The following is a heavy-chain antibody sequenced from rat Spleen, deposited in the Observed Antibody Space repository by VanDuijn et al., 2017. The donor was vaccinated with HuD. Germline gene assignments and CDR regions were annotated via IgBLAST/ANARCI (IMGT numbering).Heavy chain of an antibody. CDR2: INKDSSTI. Sequence: EVKLVESGGGLVQPGRSLKLSCAASGFNFNDHWMGWVRQAPGKGLEWIAEINKDSSTIKYIPSLKDKLTISRDNAQNTMYLKKSKLGSEDTAIYYCVREEFGVRDWGQGVIVTVSS. CDR3: VREEFGVRD. CDR1: GFNFNDHW. D-gene: IGHD4-3*01. V-gene: IGHV4-2*01. J-gene: IGHJ2*01.